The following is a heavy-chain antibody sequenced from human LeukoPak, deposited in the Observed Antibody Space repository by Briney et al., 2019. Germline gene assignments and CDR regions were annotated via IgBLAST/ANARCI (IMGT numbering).Heavy chain of an antibody. J-gene: IGHJ3*02. Sequence: GASVKVSCKASGGTFSSYAISWVRQAPGQGLEWMGGIIPIFGTANYAQKFQGRVTITADESTSTAYMELSSLRSEDTAVYYCARGGAIAAAGTGLGRVGAFDIWGQGTMVTVSS. CDR1: GGTFSSYA. V-gene: IGHV1-69*13. CDR2: IIPIFGTA. D-gene: IGHD6-13*01. CDR3: ARGGAIAAAGTGLGRVGAFDI.